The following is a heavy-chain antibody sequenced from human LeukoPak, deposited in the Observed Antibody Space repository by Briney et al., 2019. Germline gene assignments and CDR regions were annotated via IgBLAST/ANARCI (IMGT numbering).Heavy chain of an antibody. CDR1: GFTFSSYS. CDR2: ISSSSSYI. CDR3: ARVARARVGATIVFDY. Sequence: GGSLRLSCAASGFTFSSYSMNWVRQAPGKGLEWVSSISSSSSYIYYADSVKGRFTISRDNAKNSLYLQMNSLRAEDTAVYYCARVARARVGATIVFDYWGQGTLVTVSS. V-gene: IGHV3-21*01. D-gene: IGHD1-26*01. J-gene: IGHJ4*02.